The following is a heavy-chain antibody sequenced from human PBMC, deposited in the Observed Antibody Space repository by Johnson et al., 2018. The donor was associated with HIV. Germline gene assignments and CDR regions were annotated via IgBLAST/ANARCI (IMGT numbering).Heavy chain of an antibody. Sequence: QVQLVESGGGLVQPGRSLRLSCAASGFTFSSYAMHWVRQAPGKGLEWVAVISYDGSNKYYADSVKGRFTISRDNSNNTLYLHMNSLRPDDTGVYYCAKDKFMFLDNPVDAFDVWGQGTMVTFSS. J-gene: IGHJ3*01. CDR3: AKDKFMFLDNPVDAFDV. V-gene: IGHV3-30-3*01. CDR1: GFTFSSYA. D-gene: IGHD3/OR15-3a*01. CDR2: ISYDGSNK.